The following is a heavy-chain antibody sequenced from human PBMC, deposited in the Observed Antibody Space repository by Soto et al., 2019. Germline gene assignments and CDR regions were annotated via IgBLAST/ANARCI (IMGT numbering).Heavy chain of an antibody. CDR3: AKGEAMVTAVDAFDI. CDR2: IIPIFGRT. J-gene: IGHJ3*02. CDR1: GGTFSTYA. V-gene: IGHV1-69*06. D-gene: IGHD2-21*02. Sequence: QVQLVQSGAEVKKPGSSVQVSCKASGGTFSTYAISWVRQAPAQGLEWMGGIIPIFGRTTYAQKFQGRVTINADKSTTTAYMELSGLRSEDTAVYYCAKGEAMVTAVDAFDIWGQGTMVTVSS.